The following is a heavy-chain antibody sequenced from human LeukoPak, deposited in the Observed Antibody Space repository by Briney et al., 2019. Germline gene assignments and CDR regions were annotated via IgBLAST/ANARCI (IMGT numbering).Heavy chain of an antibody. CDR1: GFTFASYE. D-gene: IGHD1-26*01. CDR3: ARKVGYYYYYGMDV. CDR2: IYASGSTI. J-gene: IGHJ6*04. V-gene: IGHV3-48*03. Sequence: GGSLRLSCAASGFTFASYEMNWVRQAPGKGLECIAYIYASGSTIYYSDSVKGRFTISRDNAKNSLYLQMNSLSGEDTAVYYCARKVGYYYYYGMDVWGKGTTVTLSS.